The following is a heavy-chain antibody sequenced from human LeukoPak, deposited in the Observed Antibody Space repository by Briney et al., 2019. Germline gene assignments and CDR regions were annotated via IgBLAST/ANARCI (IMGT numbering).Heavy chain of an antibody. D-gene: IGHD3-22*01. CDR3: ATRLELKYYYDSSGFYYFDY. CDR1: GYTLTELS. Sequence: ASEKVSCKVSGYTLTELSMHWVRQAPGKGLEWMGGFDPEDGETIDAQNFQGRVTLTEDTSTDTAYMELSSLRSEDTAVYYCATRLELKYYYDSSGFYYFDYWGQGTLVTVSS. J-gene: IGHJ4*02. CDR2: FDPEDGET. V-gene: IGHV1-24*01.